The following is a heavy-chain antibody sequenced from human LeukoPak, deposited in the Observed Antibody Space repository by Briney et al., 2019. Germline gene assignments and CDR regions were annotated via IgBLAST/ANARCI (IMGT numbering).Heavy chain of an antibody. CDR3: ARGKTYYDISKDAFDI. J-gene: IGHJ3*02. D-gene: IGHD3-22*01. Sequence: PSATLSLTCTVSGGSISSYYWSWIRQPPGKGLEWIGYIYYSGSTNYNPSLKSRVTISVDTSKNQFSLKLSSVTAADTAVYYCARGKTYYDISKDAFDIWGQGTMVTVSS. V-gene: IGHV4-59*01. CDR2: IYYSGST. CDR1: GGSISSYY.